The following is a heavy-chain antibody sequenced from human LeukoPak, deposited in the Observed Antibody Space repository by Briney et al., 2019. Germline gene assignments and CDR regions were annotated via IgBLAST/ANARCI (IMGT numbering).Heavy chain of an antibody. D-gene: IGHD3-16*01. CDR2: IYYSGNT. CDR1: GGSISSGSYC. V-gene: IGHV4-61*01. J-gene: IGHJ6*03. CDR3: TRGAIAYYYMDV. Sequence: SETLSFTCTVSGGSISSGSYCWNWIRQTPGRGLERIGYIYYSGNTHFNPSLKSRVTISVDTSKNQFSLKLSSVTAADTAVYYCTRGAIAYYYMDVGGKGTTVTIPS.